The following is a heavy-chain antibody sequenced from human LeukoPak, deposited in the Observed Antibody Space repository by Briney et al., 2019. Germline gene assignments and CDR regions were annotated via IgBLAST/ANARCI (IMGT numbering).Heavy chain of an antibody. CDR1: GFTFSTYA. Sequence: GGSLRLSCTAPGFTFSTYAMHWVRQAPGKGLEYVSAINNNGGSTFYVNSVKGRFTISRDNSRNTLYLQMGSLRPEDMAVYYCARRGWDLSYFDYWGQGTLVTVSS. J-gene: IGHJ4*02. V-gene: IGHV3-64*01. D-gene: IGHD1-26*01. CDR3: ARRGWDLSYFDY. CDR2: INNNGGST.